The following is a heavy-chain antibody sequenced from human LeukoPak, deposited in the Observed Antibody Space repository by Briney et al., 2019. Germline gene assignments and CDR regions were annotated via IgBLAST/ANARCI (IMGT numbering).Heavy chain of an antibody. CDR2: ISYDGSNK. CDR1: GFTFSSYG. Sequence: GGSLTLSCAASGFTFSSYGMHWVRQAPGQGLGWVAVISYDGSNKYYADSVKGRFTISRDKSKNTLYLQMNSLRAEDTAVYYCAKDDSSGYYGHWGQGTLVTVSS. D-gene: IGHD3-22*01. CDR3: AKDDSSGYYGH. J-gene: IGHJ4*02. V-gene: IGHV3-30*18.